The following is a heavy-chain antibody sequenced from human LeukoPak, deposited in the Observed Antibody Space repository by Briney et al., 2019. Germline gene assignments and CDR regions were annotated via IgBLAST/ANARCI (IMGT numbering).Heavy chain of an antibody. D-gene: IGHD4-17*01. J-gene: IGHJ4*02. CDR2: IRSKAYGGTT. CDR1: GFTFGDYA. Sequence: GGSLRLSCTASGFTFGDYAMSWVRQAPGKGLEWVGFIRSKAYGGTTEYAASVKGRFTISRDDSKSIAYLQMNSLKTEDTAEYYCTREVDDYGRYYFDYWGQGTLVTVSS. CDR3: TREVDDYGRYYFDY. V-gene: IGHV3-49*04.